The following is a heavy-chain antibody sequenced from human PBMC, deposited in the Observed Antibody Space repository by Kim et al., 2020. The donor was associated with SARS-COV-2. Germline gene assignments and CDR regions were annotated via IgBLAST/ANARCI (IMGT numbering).Heavy chain of an antibody. CDR2: MNPNSGNT. CDR3: ARGPIRSSWFDY. CDR1: GYTFTSYD. Sequence: ASVKVSCKASGYTFTSYDINWVRQATGQGLEWMGWMNPNSGNTGYAQKFQGRVTMTRNTSISTAYMELSSLRSEDTAVYYCARGPIRSSWFDYWGQGTLVTVSS. J-gene: IGHJ4*02. V-gene: IGHV1-8*01. D-gene: IGHD6-13*01.